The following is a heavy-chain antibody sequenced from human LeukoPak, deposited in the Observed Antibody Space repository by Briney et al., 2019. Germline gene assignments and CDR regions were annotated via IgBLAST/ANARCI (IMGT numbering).Heavy chain of an antibody. D-gene: IGHD4-17*01. J-gene: IGHJ4*02. Sequence: SETLSLTCAVYGGSFTDNYWSWIRQPPGKGLEWIGEINHSGSTNFNPSLKSRVTILVDASKNQFSLKLNFVTAADTALYYCATIINGEDDYWGQGTLVTVSS. V-gene: IGHV4-34*01. CDR2: INHSGST. CDR3: ATIINGEDDY. CDR1: GGSFTDNY.